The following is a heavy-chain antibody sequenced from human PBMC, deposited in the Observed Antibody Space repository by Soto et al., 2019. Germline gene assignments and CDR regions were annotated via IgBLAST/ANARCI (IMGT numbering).Heavy chain of an antibody. D-gene: IGHD2-15*01. CDR2: IFHGGNT. CDR3: ARARWYDAFDV. Sequence: ATLSLTCAVSGFFISSGNYWGWIRKPPGKGLEWIGSIFHGGNTYYNPSLKSRVTISVDMSKNQFSLKLNSVTAADTAVYYCARARWYDAFDVWGQGTVVTVSS. J-gene: IGHJ3*01. V-gene: IGHV4-38-2*01. CDR1: GFFISSGNY.